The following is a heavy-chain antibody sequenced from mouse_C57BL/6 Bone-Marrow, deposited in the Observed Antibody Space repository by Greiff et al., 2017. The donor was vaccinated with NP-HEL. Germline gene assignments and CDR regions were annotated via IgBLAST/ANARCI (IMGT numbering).Heavy chain of an antibody. CDR2: IDPANGNT. D-gene: IGHD1-1*01. CDR1: GFNIKNTY. J-gene: IGHJ4*01. CDR3: ARWGYYYGSSYYAMDY. V-gene: IGHV14-3*01. Sequence: VQLKESVAELVRPGASVKLSCTASGFNIKNTYMHWVKQRPEQGLEWIGRIDPANGNTKYAPKFQGKATITADTSSNTAYLQLSSLTSEDTAIYYCARWGYYYGSSYYAMDYWGQGTSVTVSS.